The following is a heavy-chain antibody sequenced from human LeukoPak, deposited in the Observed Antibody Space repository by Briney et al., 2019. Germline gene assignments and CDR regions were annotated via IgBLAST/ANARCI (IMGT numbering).Heavy chain of an antibody. CDR1: GFSFSSYS. CDR3: ARALDSALDV. J-gene: IGHJ6*04. CDR2: ISSSGSTV. Sequence: GGSLRLSCVGSGFSFSSYSMNWVRQAPGKGLEWVSYISSSGSTVYYADSVRGRFTISRDNARNSLYLQMAGLTAEDTAVYYCARALDSALDVWGNGTTVTVSS. V-gene: IGHV3-48*01. D-gene: IGHD3/OR15-3a*01.